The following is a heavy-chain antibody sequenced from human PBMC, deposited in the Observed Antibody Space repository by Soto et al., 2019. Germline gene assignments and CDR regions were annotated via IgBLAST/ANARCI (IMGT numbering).Heavy chain of an antibody. Sequence: EVQLVESGGGLVQPGRSLRLSCAASGFTFDDYAMHWVRQATGKGLEWVSGISWNSGSIGYAVSVKGRFTISRYNAKNSLYLQMNSLRAEDTALYYCAKDIGGCLRTGSPTYWGQGTLVTVSS. CDR2: ISWNSGSI. J-gene: IGHJ4*02. CDR1: GFTFDDYA. D-gene: IGHD5-12*01. CDR3: AKDIGGCLRTGSPTY. V-gene: IGHV3-9*01.